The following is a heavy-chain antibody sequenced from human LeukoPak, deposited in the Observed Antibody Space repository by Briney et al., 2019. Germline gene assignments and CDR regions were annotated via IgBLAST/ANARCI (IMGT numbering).Heavy chain of an antibody. CDR2: ISGSGGST. J-gene: IGHJ4*02. D-gene: IGHD6-19*01. CDR1: GFTFSNAW. CDR3: AKDRYSSGWYDYFDY. V-gene: IGHV3-23*01. Sequence: PGGSLRLSCAASGFTFSNAWMSWVRQAPGKGLEWVSAISGSGGSTYYADSVKGRFTISRDNSKNTLYLQMNSLRAEDTAVYYCAKDRYSSGWYDYFDYWGQGTLVTVSS.